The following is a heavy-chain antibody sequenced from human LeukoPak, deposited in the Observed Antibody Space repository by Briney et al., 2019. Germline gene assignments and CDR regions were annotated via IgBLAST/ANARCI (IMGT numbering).Heavy chain of an antibody. CDR1: GFPFSTYG. V-gene: IGHV3-33*01. D-gene: IGHD2-2*01. Sequence: GGSLRLSCAASGFPFSTYGMHWVRQAPGKGLEWVAVIWPDGSSKYYADSVKGRFTISRDNSRNTLFLQMNNLRAEDTAVYYCASRSPALDYWGQGTLVTVPS. CDR3: ASRSPALDY. CDR2: IWPDGSSK. J-gene: IGHJ4*02.